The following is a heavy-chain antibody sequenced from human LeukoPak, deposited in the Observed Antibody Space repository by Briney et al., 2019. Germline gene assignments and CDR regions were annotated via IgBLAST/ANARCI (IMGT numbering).Heavy chain of an antibody. CDR3: AREFSF. CDR1: GGSISSYY. V-gene: IGHV4-4*07. CDR2: IYTSGST. Sequence: SETLSLTCTFSGGSISSYYWTWIRQPAGKGLEWIGHIYTSGSTNYNPSLNRRVTMSLDTSKNQSSLKLTSVTAADTAVYYCAREFSFWGQGTMVTVSS. J-gene: IGHJ3*01.